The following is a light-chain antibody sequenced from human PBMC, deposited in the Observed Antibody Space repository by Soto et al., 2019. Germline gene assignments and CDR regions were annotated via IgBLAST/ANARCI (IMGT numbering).Light chain of an antibody. CDR3: SSYTSSSTLVV. V-gene: IGLV2-14*01. J-gene: IGLJ2*01. Sequence: QSDLTQPASVSGSPGQSITISCTGTSSDVGGYNYVSWYQQHPGKAPKLMIYDVSNRPSGVSNRFSGSKSGNTASLTISGLQAEDEADYYCSSYTSSSTLVVFGVGTKLTVL. CDR2: DVS. CDR1: SSDVGGYNY.